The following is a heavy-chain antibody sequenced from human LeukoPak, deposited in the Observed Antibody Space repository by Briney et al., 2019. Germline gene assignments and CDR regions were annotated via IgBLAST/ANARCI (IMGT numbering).Heavy chain of an antibody. CDR2: NSYSGTT. CDR3: ARDGVSALNLYSDL. Sequence: PSETLSLTCTVSGGSTRSSSYYWGWIRQPPGKDLEWIGSNSYSGTTYYNPSLESRVIISVDTSKNQFSLSLISVTAADTAVYYCARDGVSALNLYSDLWGRGTLVTVSS. V-gene: IGHV4-39*07. CDR1: GGSTRSSSYY. D-gene: IGHD3-3*01. J-gene: IGHJ2*01.